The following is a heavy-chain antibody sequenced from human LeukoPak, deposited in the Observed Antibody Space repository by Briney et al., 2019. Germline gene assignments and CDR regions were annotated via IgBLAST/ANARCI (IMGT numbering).Heavy chain of an antibody. V-gene: IGHV1-8*01. CDR2: MNPNSGNT. CDR3: ARGDIVVVGGYYYYGMDV. Sequence: GASVKVSCKASGYTFTSYDINWVRQATGQGLEWMGWMNPNSGNTGYAQKFQGRVTMTRNTSISTAYMELSSLRSEDAAVYYCARGDIVVVGGYYYYGMDVWGQGTTVTVSS. CDR1: GYTFTSYD. D-gene: IGHD2-21*01. J-gene: IGHJ6*02.